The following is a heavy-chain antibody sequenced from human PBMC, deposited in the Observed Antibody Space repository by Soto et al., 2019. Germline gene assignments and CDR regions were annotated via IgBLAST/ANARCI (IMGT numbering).Heavy chain of an antibody. CDR1: GDSISSSNW. CDR3: ARARQYCSSTSCYLDP. J-gene: IGHJ5*02. V-gene: IGHV4-4*02. D-gene: IGHD2-2*01. CDR2: IHHSGST. Sequence: SETLSLTCGVSGDSISSSNWWNWVRQPPGKGLEWIGEIHHSGSTSYNPSLKSRVTISVDKSKNQFSLKLNSVIAADTAVYYCARARQYCSSTSCYLDPWGQGTLVTAPQ.